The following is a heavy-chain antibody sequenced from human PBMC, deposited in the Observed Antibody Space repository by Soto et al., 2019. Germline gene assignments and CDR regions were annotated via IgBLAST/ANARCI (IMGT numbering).Heavy chain of an antibody. CDR1: VGSISSGDYY. Sequence: PSETLSLTCTVSVGSISSGDYYWSWIRQVPGKGLEWIGYIYYSGSTYYNPSLKSRVAMSVDTSKNQFSLKLSSVTAADTAIYYCAREGRIAEARRFDYWGQGPLGTASS. CDR3: AREGRIAEARRFDY. CDR2: IYYSGST. D-gene: IGHD6-13*01. J-gene: IGHJ4*02. V-gene: IGHV4-31*03.